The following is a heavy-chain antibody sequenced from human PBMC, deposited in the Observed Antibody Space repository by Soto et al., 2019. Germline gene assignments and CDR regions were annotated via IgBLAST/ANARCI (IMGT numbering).Heavy chain of an antibody. CDR2: TSYDGSNK. D-gene: IGHD1-1*01. J-gene: IGHJ4*02. V-gene: IGHV3-30*19. CDR1: GFRFKSFV. CDR3: ARWRTTGGVDV. Sequence: QLQLVESGGGVVQPGTSLRLSCAASGFRFKSFVMHWVRQAPGKGLEWVAFTSYDGSNKDYGDSVKGRFTVSRDNSQDPLLLQIYFLLADETALYYCARWRTTGGVDVWGQGDLVCVSS.